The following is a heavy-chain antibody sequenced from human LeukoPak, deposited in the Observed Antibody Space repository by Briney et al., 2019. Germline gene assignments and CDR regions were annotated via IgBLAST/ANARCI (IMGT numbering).Heavy chain of an antibody. V-gene: IGHV4-59*08. J-gene: IGHJ4*02. CDR2: VYYNGNT. D-gene: IGHD6-13*01. CDR3: ARQVAATAPVGY. Sequence: SETLSLTCTVSGGSIGTFYWSWIRQPPGKRLEWIGDVYYNGNTNYNPSLKSRVTISVYTSKNQFSLKMTSVTAADTAVYYCARQVAATAPVGYWGQGTLATVSS. CDR1: GGSIGTFY.